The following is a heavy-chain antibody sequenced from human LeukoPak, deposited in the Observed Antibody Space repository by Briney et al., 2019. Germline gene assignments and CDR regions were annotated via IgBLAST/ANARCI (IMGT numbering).Heavy chain of an antibody. J-gene: IGHJ3*02. V-gene: IGHV3-48*01. Sequence: GGSLRLSCAASGFTFSSHNMNWVRQAPGKGLEWISFINFKSEDIRYADSVEGRFIISRDNARKSLYLHMNSLRTEDTAVYYCARDKDYASDMWGQGTMVTVAS. D-gene: IGHD4-11*01. CDR1: GFTFSSHN. CDR3: ARDKDYASDM. CDR2: INFKSEDI.